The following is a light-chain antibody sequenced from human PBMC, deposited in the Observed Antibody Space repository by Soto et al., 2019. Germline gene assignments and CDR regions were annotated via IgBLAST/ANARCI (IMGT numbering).Light chain of an antibody. V-gene: IGLV1-44*01. CDR3: AAWDDSLSGYV. CDR1: SSNIGGNA. J-gene: IGLJ1*01. Sequence: QSVLTQPPSASGTPGQRVTISCSGSSSNIGGNAVNWYQQLPGTTPKLLIYSNNQRPSGVPDLFSGYKSGTSASLAISGLQSEDEADYYCAAWDDSLSGYVFGTGTKLTVL. CDR2: SNN.